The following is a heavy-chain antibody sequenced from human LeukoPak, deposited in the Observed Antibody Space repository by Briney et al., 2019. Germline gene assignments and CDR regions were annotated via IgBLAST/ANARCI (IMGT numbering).Heavy chain of an antibody. CDR3: ARLGGVTMRSSPSGY. CDR1: GGSLSNYY. Sequence: PSETLSLTCTVSGGSLSNYYWSWIRLPPGKGLEWIGYIYYSGSTNYNPSLKSRVTISVDTSKNQFSLKLSSVTAADTAVYYCARLGGVTMRSSPSGYWGQGTLVTVSS. V-gene: IGHV4-59*08. D-gene: IGHD3-22*01. CDR2: IYYSGST. J-gene: IGHJ4*02.